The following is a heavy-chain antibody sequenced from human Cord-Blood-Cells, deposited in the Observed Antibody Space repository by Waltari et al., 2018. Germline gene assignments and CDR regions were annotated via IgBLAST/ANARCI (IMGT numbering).Heavy chain of an antibody. D-gene: IGHD3-9*01. CDR3: TRFRLNNFDY. J-gene: IGHJ4*02. V-gene: IGHV3-73*02. CDR2: IRSKTNSYAT. CDR1: GFTFSGSA. Sequence: EVQLVESGGGLVQPGGSLKLSCAASGFTFSGSAMHWVRQASGKGLEGVGRIRSKTNSYATAYAASVKGRFTISRDDSKNTAYLQMNSLKTEDTAVYYCTRFRLNNFDYWGQGTLVTVSS.